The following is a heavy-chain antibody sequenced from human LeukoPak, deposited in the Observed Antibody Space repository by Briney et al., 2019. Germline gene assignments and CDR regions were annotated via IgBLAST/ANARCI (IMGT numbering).Heavy chain of an antibody. V-gene: IGHV3-48*04. CDR1: GFSFNSDW. CDR3: ARGGGLDV. J-gene: IGHJ6*02. CDR2: ISSSSSTI. Sequence: GGSLRLSCAASGFSFNSDWMDWVRQAPGKGLEWVSYISSSSSTIYYADSVKGRFTISRDNAKNSLYLQMSNLRAEDTAVYFCARGGGLDVWGQGATVTVSS. D-gene: IGHD3-16*01.